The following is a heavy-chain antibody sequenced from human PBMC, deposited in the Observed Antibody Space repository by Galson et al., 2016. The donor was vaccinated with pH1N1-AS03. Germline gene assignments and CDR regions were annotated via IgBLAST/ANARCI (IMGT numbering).Heavy chain of an antibody. D-gene: IGHD3-16*02. V-gene: IGHV4-59*11. CDR1: GGSINDHY. CDR2: VHSSGAT. J-gene: IGHJ4*02. Sequence: SETLSLTCSVSGGSINDHYWSWIRQPPGKGLEWVACVHSSGATNYNPSLKGRVTISIDTSNNQVSLRLSSVTAADTAVYYCARDRYFPYFDSWGQGTVVTVSS. CDR3: ARDRYFPYFDS.